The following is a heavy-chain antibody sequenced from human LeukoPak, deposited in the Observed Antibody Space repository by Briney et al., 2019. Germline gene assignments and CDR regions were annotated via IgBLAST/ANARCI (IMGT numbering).Heavy chain of an antibody. Sequence: ASVKVSCKASGYTFTSYGISWVRQAPGQGLEWMGWISAYNGNTNYAQKLQGRVTMTRNTSISTAYMELSSLRSEDTAVYYCAREAGGNVDWSDAFDIWGQGTMVAVSS. J-gene: IGHJ3*02. CDR3: AREAGGNVDWSDAFDI. CDR2: ISAYNGNT. CDR1: GYTFTSYG. V-gene: IGHV1-18*01. D-gene: IGHD3-9*01.